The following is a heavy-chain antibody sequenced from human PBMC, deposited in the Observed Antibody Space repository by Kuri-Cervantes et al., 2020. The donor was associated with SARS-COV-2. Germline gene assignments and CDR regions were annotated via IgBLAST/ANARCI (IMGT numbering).Heavy chain of an antibody. CDR3: ARARIYCSSTSCRPMAFDI. D-gene: IGHD2-2*01. Sequence: SETLSLTCAISGDSVSSNSAAWNWIRQSPSRGLEWLGRTYYRSKWYNDYAVSVKSRITINPDTSKNRFSLQLNSVTAADTAVYYCARARIYCSSTSCRPMAFDIWGQGTMVTVSS. J-gene: IGHJ3*02. CDR1: GDSVSSNSAA. CDR2: TYYRSKWYN. V-gene: IGHV6-1*01.